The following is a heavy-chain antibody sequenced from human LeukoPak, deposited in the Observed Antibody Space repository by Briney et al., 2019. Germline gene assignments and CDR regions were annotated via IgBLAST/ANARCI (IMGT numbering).Heavy chain of an antibody. D-gene: IGHD3-16*02. Sequence: GGSLRLSCAASGLTFSNYRMNWVRQAPGKGLEWVSYISSSGSTIYYADSVKGRFTISRDNAKNSLYLQMNSLRAEDTAVYYCARVLAVGGVIPYYYYYYGMDVWGQGTTVIVSS. CDR3: ARVLAVGGVIPYYYYYYGMDV. CDR1: GLTFSNYR. CDR2: ISSSGSTI. V-gene: IGHV3-48*04. J-gene: IGHJ6*02.